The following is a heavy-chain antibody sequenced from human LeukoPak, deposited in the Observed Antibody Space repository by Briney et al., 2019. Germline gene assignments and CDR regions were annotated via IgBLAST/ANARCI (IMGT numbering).Heavy chain of an antibody. CDR3: ARAGIAVAGTHSDY. CDR1: GFTLSSYS. J-gene: IGHJ4*02. CDR2: ISSRSSYI. D-gene: IGHD6-19*01. Sequence: GGALRLSCAASGFTLSSYSMNWVRQAPGKGLEWVSSISSRSSYIYYADSVKGRFTISRDNAKNSLYLQMNSLRAEDTAVYYCARAGIAVAGTHSDYWGQGTLVTVPS. V-gene: IGHV3-21*01.